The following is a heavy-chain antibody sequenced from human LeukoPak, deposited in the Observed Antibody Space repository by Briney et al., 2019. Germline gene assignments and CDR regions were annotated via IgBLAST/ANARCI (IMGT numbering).Heavy chain of an antibody. J-gene: IGHJ5*02. Sequence: SETLSLTCTVSGGSISSSSYYWGWIRQPPGKGLEWIGSIYHSGSTYYNPSLKSRVTISVDTSKNQFSLKLSSVTAADTAVYYCARREGGYYYGSGSTRSRQGWFDPWGQGTLVTVSS. CDR2: IYHSGST. CDR3: ARREGGYYYGSGSTRSRQGWFDP. D-gene: IGHD3-10*01. V-gene: IGHV4-39*07. CDR1: GGSISSSSYY.